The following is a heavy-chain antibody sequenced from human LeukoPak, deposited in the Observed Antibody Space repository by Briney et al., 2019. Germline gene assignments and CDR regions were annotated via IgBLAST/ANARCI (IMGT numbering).Heavy chain of an antibody. CDR1: GFTFSYNW. CDR3: LGYYSGSPN. J-gene: IGHJ4*02. V-gene: IGHV3-74*01. Sequence: GGSLRLSCAASGFTFSYNWMHWVRQAPGKGLVWVSRISSDGRTTHYADSVKGRFTISRDSAKNTLFLQMNDLRAEDTAVYYCLGYYSGSPNWGQGTLVTVSS. D-gene: IGHD3-10*01. CDR2: ISSDGRTT.